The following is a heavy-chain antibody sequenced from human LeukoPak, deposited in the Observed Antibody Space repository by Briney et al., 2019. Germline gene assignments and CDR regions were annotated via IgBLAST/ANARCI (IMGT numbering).Heavy chain of an antibody. D-gene: IGHD2-21*02. CDR1: GGSFTGYY. CDR2: INHSGTT. V-gene: IGHV4-34*01. J-gene: IGHJ6*02. Sequence: SETLSLTCAVYGGSFTGYYWSWIRQPPGKGLECVEEINHSGTTNYNPSLKSRVTISVDTSKNQFSLKLNSVTAADTAVYYCAMGDHYYYYGMDVWGQGTTVTVSS. CDR3: AMGDHYYYYGMDV.